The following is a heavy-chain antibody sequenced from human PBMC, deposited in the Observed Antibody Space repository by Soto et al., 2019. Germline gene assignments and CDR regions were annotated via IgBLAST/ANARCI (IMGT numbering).Heavy chain of an antibody. V-gene: IGHV4-39*01. CDR3: ARHQSHSSSYVDP. CDR1: GDSVSSSGYY. Sequence: SETLSLTCTVSGDSVSSSGYYWGWIRQAPGKGLEYIGSIYYSGSTYYNPSLKSRVTISVDTSKNQFSLKLSSVTAADTAVYYCARHQSHSSSYVDPWGQGTLVTVS. D-gene: IGHD6-13*01. CDR2: IYYSGST. J-gene: IGHJ5*02.